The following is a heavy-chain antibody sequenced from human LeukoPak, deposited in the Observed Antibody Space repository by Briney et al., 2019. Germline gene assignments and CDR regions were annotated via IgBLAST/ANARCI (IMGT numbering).Heavy chain of an antibody. J-gene: IGHJ4*02. Sequence: SQTLSLTCTVSGGSICSGVYYWSWIRHPPGKSLECMGYIYYSGSTYYNPSPKSRVTITVDTSKNQFSLKLSSVTAADTAVYYCASSTVPAAIPYFDYGGQGTLVTVSS. V-gene: IGHV4-30-4*08. D-gene: IGHD2-2*02. CDR3: ASSTVPAAIPYFDY. CDR2: IYYSGST. CDR1: GGSICSGVYY.